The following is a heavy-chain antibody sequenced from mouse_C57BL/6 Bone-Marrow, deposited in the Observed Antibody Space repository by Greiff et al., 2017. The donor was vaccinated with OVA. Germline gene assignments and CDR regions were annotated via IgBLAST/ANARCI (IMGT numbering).Heavy chain of an antibody. J-gene: IGHJ3*01. V-gene: IGHV14-4*01. D-gene: IGHD2-12*01. CDR3: TTLRRGLWFAY. Sequence: VQLKQSGAELVRPGASVKLSCTASGFNIKDDYMHWVKQRPEQGLEWIGWIDPENGDTEYASKFQGKATITADTSSNTAYLQLSSLTSEDTAVYYCTTLRRGLWFAYWGQGTLVTVSA. CDR1: GFNIKDDY. CDR2: IDPENGDT.